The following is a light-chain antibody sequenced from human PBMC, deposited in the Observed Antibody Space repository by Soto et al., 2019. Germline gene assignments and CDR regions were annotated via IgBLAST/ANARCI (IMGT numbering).Light chain of an antibody. CDR3: LLSYSGAKV. V-gene: IGLV7-46*01. CDR2: DTS. CDR1: TGAVTSGHY. Sequence: QAVVTQEASRTVSPGGTVTLTCDSSTGAVTSGHYPYWFQQKPGQAPRTLIYDTSNKHSWTPARFSGSLLGGKAALTLSGAQPEDEAEYYCLLSYSGAKVFGTGTRSPS. J-gene: IGLJ1*01.